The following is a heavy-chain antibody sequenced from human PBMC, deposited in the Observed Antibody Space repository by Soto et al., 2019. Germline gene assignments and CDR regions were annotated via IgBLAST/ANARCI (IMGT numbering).Heavy chain of an antibody. CDR2: INHSGST. Sequence: PSETLSLTCAVYGGSFSGYYWSWIRQPPGKGLEWIGEINHSGSTNYNPSLKSRVTISVDTSKNQFSLKLRSVTAADTAVYYCARGHEDIVLMVYASLYGMDVWGQGTTVTVSS. V-gene: IGHV4-34*01. CDR3: ARGHEDIVLMVYASLYGMDV. D-gene: IGHD2-8*01. J-gene: IGHJ6*02. CDR1: GGSFSGYY.